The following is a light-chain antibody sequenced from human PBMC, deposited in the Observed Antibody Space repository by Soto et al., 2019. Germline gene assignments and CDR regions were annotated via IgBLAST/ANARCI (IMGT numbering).Light chain of an antibody. CDR2: DTS. CDR3: QQYSGPPYT. V-gene: IGKV3-20*01. J-gene: IGKJ2*01. CDR1: QSVSSSY. Sequence: EIVLTQSPGTLSLSPGERATLSCRASQSVSSSYLGWFQQTPGQAPRLLIYDTSNRATGIPDRFSGSGSGTDCTLTISRREPEDFAVYYCQQYSGPPYTLGQGTKLEIK.